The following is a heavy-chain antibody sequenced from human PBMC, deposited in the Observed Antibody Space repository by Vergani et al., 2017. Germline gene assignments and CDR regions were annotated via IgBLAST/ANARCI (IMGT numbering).Heavy chain of an antibody. J-gene: IGHJ3*02. D-gene: IGHD4-11*01. CDR1: GFTFSSYA. CDR3: AKGKYMTTVDLDAFDI. CDR2: ISGSGGST. Sequence: EVQLLESGGGLVQPGGSLRLSCAASGFTFSSYAMSWVRQAPGKGLEWVSAISGSGGSTYYADSVKGRFTISRDNSKNTLYLQMNSLRAEDTAVYYCAKGKYMTTVDLDAFDIWGQGTMATVSS. V-gene: IGHV3-23*01.